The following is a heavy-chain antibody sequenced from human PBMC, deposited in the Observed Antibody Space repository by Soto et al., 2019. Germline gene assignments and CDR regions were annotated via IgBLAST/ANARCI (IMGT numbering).Heavy chain of an antibody. CDR1: GFTFGDYA. D-gene: IGHD3-22*01. CDR2: IRSKAYGGTT. J-gene: IGHJ5*02. Sequence: RSLRLSCTASGFTFGDYAMSWFRQAPGKGLEWVGFIRSKAYGGTTEYAASVKGRFTISRDDSKSIAYLQMNSLKTEDTAVYYCTRGGYYDSSGPHWFDPWGQGTLVTVSS. CDR3: TRGGYYDSSGPHWFDP. V-gene: IGHV3-49*03.